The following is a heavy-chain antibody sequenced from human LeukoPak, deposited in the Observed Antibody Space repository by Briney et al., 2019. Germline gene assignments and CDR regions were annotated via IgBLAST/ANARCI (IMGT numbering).Heavy chain of an antibody. CDR2: ISGSGGRT. V-gene: IGHV3-23*01. CDR3: AKDRVAAAPQGI. Sequence: GESLRLSCAASGFTFSAYAMSWVRQAPGKGLEWVSGISGSGGRTYYADSVKGRFTISRDNSKNPLYLQMNSLRAEDTAVYYCAKDRVAAAPQGIWGQGTLVTVSS. J-gene: IGHJ4*02. CDR1: GFTFSAYA. D-gene: IGHD6-13*01.